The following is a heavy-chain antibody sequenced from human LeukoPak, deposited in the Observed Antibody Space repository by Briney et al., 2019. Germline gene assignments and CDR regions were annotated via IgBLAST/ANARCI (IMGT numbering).Heavy chain of an antibody. Sequence: ASVKVSCKASGGTFSSYAISWVRQAPGQGLEWMGIINPSGGSTSYAQKFQGRVTMTRDTSTSTVYMELSSLRSEDTAVYYCARDGGATADPYWGQGTLVTVSS. CDR1: GGTFSSYA. V-gene: IGHV1-46*01. D-gene: IGHD2-21*02. CDR2: INPSGGST. J-gene: IGHJ4*02. CDR3: ARDGGATADPY.